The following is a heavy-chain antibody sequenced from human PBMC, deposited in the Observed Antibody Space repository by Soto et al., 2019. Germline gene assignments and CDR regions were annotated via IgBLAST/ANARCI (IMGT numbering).Heavy chain of an antibody. J-gene: IGHJ6*02. V-gene: IGHV3-9*01. CDR2: ISWNRGRI. CDR1: GFTFDDYG. D-gene: IGHD1-26*01. CDR3: ANDIASGSNSYYYGLDV. Sequence: EVQLVESGGGLVQPGRSLRLSCAASGFTFDDYGMHWVRQAPGTGLEWVSGISWNRGRIAYADAVKGRFTISRDNAKNSLDLQMSSLRAEDTALYYCANDIASGSNSYYYGLDVWAQGTTVLVSS.